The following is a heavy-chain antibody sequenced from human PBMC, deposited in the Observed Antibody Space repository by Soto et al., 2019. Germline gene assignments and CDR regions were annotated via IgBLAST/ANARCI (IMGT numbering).Heavy chain of an antibody. CDR3: TKGGHKPTGAAFYI. CDR2: ISFDGTNK. J-gene: IGHJ3*02. CDR1: EFVFTNFA. D-gene: IGHD3-10*01. V-gene: IGHV3-30*18. Sequence: QVQLVESGGGVVQPGRSLRLSCTASEFVFTNFAMHWVRQAPGKGLEWVASISFDGTNKYYADSVRGRFTISRDNSKNTLYLQMDSLRVEDTTVDYCTKGGHKPTGAAFYIWGQGTMVTVSS.